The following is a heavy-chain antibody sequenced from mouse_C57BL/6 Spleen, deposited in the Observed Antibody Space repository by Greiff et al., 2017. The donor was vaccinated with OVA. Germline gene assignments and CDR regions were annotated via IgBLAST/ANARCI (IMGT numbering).Heavy chain of an antibody. CDR3: ARYITTWEYAMDY. Sequence: QVTLKESGPGILQSSQTLSLTCSFSGFSLSTSGMGVSWIRQPSGKGLEWLAHIYWDDDKRYNPSLKSRLTISKDTSRNQVFLKITSVDTADTATYDCARYITTWEYAMDYWGQGTSVTVSS. CDR2: IYWDDDK. J-gene: IGHJ4*01. CDR1: GFSLSTSGMG. V-gene: IGHV8-12*01. D-gene: IGHD1-1*01.